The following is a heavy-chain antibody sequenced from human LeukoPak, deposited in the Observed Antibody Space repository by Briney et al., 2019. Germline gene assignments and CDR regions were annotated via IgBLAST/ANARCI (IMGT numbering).Heavy chain of an antibody. CDR3: ARAGTKQLVRGFDY. Sequence: GGSLRLSCAASGFTFSIYEMNWVRQAPGKGLEWVSYISSSGSTIYYADSVKGRFTISRDNAKNSLYLQMNSLRAEDTAVYYCARAGTKQLVRGFDYWGQGTLATVSS. D-gene: IGHD6-6*01. CDR1: GFTFSIYE. CDR2: ISSSGSTI. J-gene: IGHJ4*02. V-gene: IGHV3-48*03.